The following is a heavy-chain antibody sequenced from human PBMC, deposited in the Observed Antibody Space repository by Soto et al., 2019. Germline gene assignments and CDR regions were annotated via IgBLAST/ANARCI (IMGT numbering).Heavy chain of an antibody. Sequence: QVQLVQSGAEVKKPGASVKVSCKASGYTFTSYGISWVRQAPGQGLEWMGWISAYNGNTNYAQKLQGRVTMTTDTSTSTXXMXLXXRRSDDTAVYYCARDRMGKAYYYDSSGYQDIHFDYWGQGTLVTVSS. V-gene: IGHV1-18*01. CDR1: GYTFTSYG. CDR3: ARDRMGKAYYYDSSGYQDIHFDY. CDR2: ISAYNGNT. J-gene: IGHJ4*02. D-gene: IGHD3-22*01.